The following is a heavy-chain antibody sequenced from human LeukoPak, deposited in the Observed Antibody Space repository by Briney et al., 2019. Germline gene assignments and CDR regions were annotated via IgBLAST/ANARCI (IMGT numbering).Heavy chain of an antibody. J-gene: IGHJ6*02. CDR3: ARDNPQTDYYYYYGMDV. CDR2: IYYSGST. Sequence: PSETLSLTCTVSGGSISSDDYYWSWIRQPPGTGLEWIGYIYYSGSTYYNPSLRSRVTISVDTSKNQFSLKLSSVTAADTAVYYCARDNPQTDYYYYYGMDVWGQGTTVTVSS. CDR1: GGSISSDDYY. V-gene: IGHV4-30-4*01.